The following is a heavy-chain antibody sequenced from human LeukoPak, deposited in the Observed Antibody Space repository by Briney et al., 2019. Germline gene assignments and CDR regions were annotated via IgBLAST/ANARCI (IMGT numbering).Heavy chain of an antibody. J-gene: IGHJ4*02. CDR2: ISGSGGST. V-gene: IGHV3-23*01. CDR1: GFTVSSNS. Sequence: PGGSLRLSCTVSGFTVSSNSMSWVRQAPGKGLEWVSAISGSGGSTYYADSVKGRFTISRDNSKNTLYLQMNSLRAEDTAVYYCAKDGSAYGRDYWGQGTLVTVSS. D-gene: IGHD2-21*01. CDR3: AKDGSAYGRDY.